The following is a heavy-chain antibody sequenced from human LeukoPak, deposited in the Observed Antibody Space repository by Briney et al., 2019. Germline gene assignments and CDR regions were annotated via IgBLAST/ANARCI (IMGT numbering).Heavy chain of an antibody. J-gene: IGHJ3*02. CDR3: ARGPGAFDI. CDR2: IYISGST. CDR1: GGSIISGSYC. V-gene: IGHV4-61*02. Sequence: SETLSLTCTLAGGSIISGSYCWSWIRQPAGKGLEWIGRIYISGSTNYNPSLKSRVTISVDTSKNQFSLKLSSVTAADTAVYYCARGPGAFDIWGQGTMVTVSS.